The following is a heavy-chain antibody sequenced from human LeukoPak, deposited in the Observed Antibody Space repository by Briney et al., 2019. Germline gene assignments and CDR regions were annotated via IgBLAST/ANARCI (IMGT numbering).Heavy chain of an antibody. CDR3: AKDRSITMVRGANNWFDP. J-gene: IGHJ5*02. CDR2: ISGSGGST. Sequence: GGSLRLSCAASGFTFSSYAMSWVRQAPGKGLEWVSAISGSGGSTYYADSVKGRFTISRDNSKNTLYLQMNSLRAEDTAVYYCAKDRSITMVRGANNWFDPWGQGTLVTVSS. CDR1: GFTFSSYA. V-gene: IGHV3-23*01. D-gene: IGHD3-10*01.